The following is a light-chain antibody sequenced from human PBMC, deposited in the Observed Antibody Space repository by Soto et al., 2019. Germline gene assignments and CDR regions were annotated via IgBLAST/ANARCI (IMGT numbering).Light chain of an antibody. CDR3: QPWGAAFVI. J-gene: IGLJ2*01. Sequence: QLVLTQSPSASASLGASVKLTCTLSSGHSSYAIAWHQQQPEKGPRFLMKLNSDGSHSKGDGISDRFSGSSSGAERYLTIPTLQSEDEANYYCQPWGAAFVIFGGGTSPTVL. V-gene: IGLV4-69*01. CDR2: LNSDGSH. CDR1: SGHSSYA.